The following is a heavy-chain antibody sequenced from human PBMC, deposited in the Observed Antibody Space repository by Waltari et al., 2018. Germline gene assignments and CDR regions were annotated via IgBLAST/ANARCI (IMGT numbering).Heavy chain of an antibody. V-gene: IGHV3-30-3*01. D-gene: IGHD3-22*01. J-gene: IGHJ4*02. CDR3: ARDSSGYFGY. CDR1: GFTFSSYA. Sequence: QVQLVESGGGVVQPGRSLRLSCAASGFTFSSYAMHWVRQAPGKGLEWVAVISYDGSNKYYADSVKGRFTISRDNSKNTLYLQMNSLRAEDTAVYYCARDSSGYFGYWGQGTLVTVSS. CDR2: ISYDGSNK.